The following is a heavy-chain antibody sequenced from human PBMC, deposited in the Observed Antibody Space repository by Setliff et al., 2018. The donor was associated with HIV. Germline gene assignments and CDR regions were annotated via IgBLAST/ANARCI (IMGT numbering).Heavy chain of an antibody. CDR2: INYHRSDI. Sequence: GGSLRLSCVGSGFTFSNHWMQWVRQAPGKGLVWVSRINYHRSDISYADSVKGRFTISRDNAKNTVYLQMNNLRDEDTAVYFCVRDGVGTTPFDYWGQGSLVTVSS. V-gene: IGHV3-74*01. J-gene: IGHJ4*02. CDR1: GFTFSNHW. CDR3: VRDGVGTTPFDY. D-gene: IGHD1-26*01.